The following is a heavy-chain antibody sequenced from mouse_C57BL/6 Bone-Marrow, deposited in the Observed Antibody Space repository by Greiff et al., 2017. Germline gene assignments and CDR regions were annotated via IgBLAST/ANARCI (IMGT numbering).Heavy chain of an antibody. D-gene: IGHD2-2*01. CDR2: INPYNGGT. J-gene: IGHJ1*03. Sequence: VQLKESGPVLVKPGASVKMSCKASGYTFTDYYMNWVKQSHGKSLEWIGVINPYNGGTSYNQKFKGKATLTVDKSSSTAYMELNSLTSEDSAVXYCARGRLRQYFDVWGTGTTVTVSS. CDR3: ARGRLRQYFDV. V-gene: IGHV1-19*01. CDR1: GYTFTDYY.